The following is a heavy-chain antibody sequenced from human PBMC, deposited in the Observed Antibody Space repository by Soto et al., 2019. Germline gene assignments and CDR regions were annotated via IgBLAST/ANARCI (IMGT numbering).Heavy chain of an antibody. CDR3: ARGLITGSQYSGGWYYFDS. CDR1: GGSISSSGYY. D-gene: IGHD1-26*01. CDR2: IYYSGST. V-gene: IGHV4-39*01. Sequence: SETLSLTCTVSGGSISSSGYYWGWIRQPPGKGLEWIGTIYYSGSTYNKQSLKSRVTISVHTSNRQFSLELSSVTAADTAVYYCARGLITGSQYSGGWYYFDSWGQGTQVTVSA. J-gene: IGHJ4*02.